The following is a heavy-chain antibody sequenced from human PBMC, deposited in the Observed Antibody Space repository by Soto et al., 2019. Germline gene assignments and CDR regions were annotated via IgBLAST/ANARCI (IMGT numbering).Heavy chain of an antibody. V-gene: IGHV3-30-3*01. CDR1: GFIFSDYA. Sequence: VGSLRLSCVASGFIFSDYAMHWARQAPGKGLEWVALISPAGTNQYYADSAKGRFTISRDNSKNTLYLQMNSLRPEDTGLYYCARENSRISPRLFQHWGHGTLVTVS. CDR3: ARENSRISPRLFQH. CDR2: ISPAGTNQ. D-gene: IGHD6-6*01. J-gene: IGHJ1*01.